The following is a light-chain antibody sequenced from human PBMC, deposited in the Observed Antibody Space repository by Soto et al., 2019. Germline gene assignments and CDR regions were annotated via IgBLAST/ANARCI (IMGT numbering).Light chain of an antibody. Sequence: EIVLTQSPGTLSLSPGERATLSCRASQSVTSGHLAWYQQKTGQAPRLLIYGISSRATGIPDRFSGSGSGTDFPLTISRLEPEDFAVYSCQHYDYPPAFGKGTRLEIK. V-gene: IGKV3-20*01. J-gene: IGKJ5*01. CDR2: GIS. CDR1: QSVTSGH. CDR3: QHYDYPPA.